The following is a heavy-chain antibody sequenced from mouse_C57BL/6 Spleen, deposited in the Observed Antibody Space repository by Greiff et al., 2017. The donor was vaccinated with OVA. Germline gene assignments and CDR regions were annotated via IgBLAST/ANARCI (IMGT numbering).Heavy chain of an antibody. V-gene: IGHV1-26*01. J-gene: IGHJ2*01. CDR1: GYTFTDYY. Sequence: VQLQQSGPELVKPGASVKISCKASGYTFTDYYMNWVKQSHGKSLEWIGDINPNNGGTSYNQKFKGKATLTVDKSSSTAYMELRLLTSADSAVYYCARSVSYFDYWGQGTTLTVSS. CDR3: ARSVSYFDY. CDR2: INPNNGGT. D-gene: IGHD6-2*01.